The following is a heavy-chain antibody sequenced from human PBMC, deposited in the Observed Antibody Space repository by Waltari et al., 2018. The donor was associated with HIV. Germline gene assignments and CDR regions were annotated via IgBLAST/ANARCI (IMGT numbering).Heavy chain of an antibody. CDR1: GFTFSSFS. Sequence: EVQLVESGGGLVKPGGSLRLSCAGSGFTFSSFSMKWVRQAPGNGLEWVASISSGSSFMDYADSVKGRFTISRDNAKNSLYLQMKSLRVEDAALYYCARALTNFGGFWGQGTLVTVSS. J-gene: IGHJ4*02. CDR2: ISSGSSFM. CDR3: ARALTNFGGF. D-gene: IGHD4-17*01. V-gene: IGHV3-21*01.